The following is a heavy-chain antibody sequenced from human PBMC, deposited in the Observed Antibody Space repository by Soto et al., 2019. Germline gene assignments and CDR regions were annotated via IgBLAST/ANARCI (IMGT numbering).Heavy chain of an antibody. D-gene: IGHD1-26*01. Sequence: GGSLRLSCAASGFTFSSYAMSWVRQAPGKGLEWVSAISGSGGSTYYADSVKGRFTISRDNSKNTLYLQMNSLRAEDTAVYYCARGSGSYYYFYFDYWGQGTLVTVSS. CDR1: GFTFSSYA. V-gene: IGHV3-23*01. CDR3: ARGSGSYYYFYFDY. J-gene: IGHJ4*02. CDR2: ISGSGGST.